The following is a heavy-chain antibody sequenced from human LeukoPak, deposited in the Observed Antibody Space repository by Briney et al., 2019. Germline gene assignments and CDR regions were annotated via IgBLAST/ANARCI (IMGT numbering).Heavy chain of an antibody. J-gene: IGHJ4*02. V-gene: IGHV3-23*01. CDR1: GFTFSSYA. CDR2: ISGSDGST. Sequence: GGSLRLSCAASGFTFSSYAMSWVRQAPGKGLEWVSAISGSDGSTYYADSVKGRFTISRDNSKNPLYLQMNSLRAEDTAVYYCANRYCSGGSCYTFDYWGQGTLVTVSS. CDR3: ANRYCSGGSCYTFDY. D-gene: IGHD2-15*01.